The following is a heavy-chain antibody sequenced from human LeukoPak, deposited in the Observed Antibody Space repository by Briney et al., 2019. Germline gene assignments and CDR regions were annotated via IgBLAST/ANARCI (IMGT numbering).Heavy chain of an antibody. CDR3: ARDAWRVIAVAGMVYYMDV. Sequence: VGSLRLSCAASGFTFSSYAMHWVRQAPGKGLEYVSAISSNGGSTYYANSVKGRFTISRDNSKNTLYLQMGSLRAEDMAVYYCARDAWRVIAVAGMVYYMDVWGKGTTVTVSS. D-gene: IGHD6-19*01. V-gene: IGHV3-64*01. CDR1: GFTFSSYA. J-gene: IGHJ6*03. CDR2: ISSNGGST.